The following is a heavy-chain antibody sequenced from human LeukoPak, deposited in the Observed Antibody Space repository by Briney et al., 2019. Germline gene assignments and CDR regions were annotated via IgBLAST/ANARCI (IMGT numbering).Heavy chain of an antibody. J-gene: IGHJ4*02. CDR3: ARCYYDILTGYSDFDY. V-gene: IGHV3-7*03. CDR1: GFTFSSYW. D-gene: IGHD3-9*01. CDR2: IKQDGSEK. Sequence: PGGSLRLSCAASGFTFSSYWMSWVRQAPGKGLKWVANIKQDGSEKYYVDSVRGRFTISRDNAKNSLYLQMNSLRAEDTAAYYCARCYYDILTGYSDFDYWGQGTLVIVSS.